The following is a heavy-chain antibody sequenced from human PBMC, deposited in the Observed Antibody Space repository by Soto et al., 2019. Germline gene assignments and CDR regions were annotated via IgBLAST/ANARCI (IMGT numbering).Heavy chain of an antibody. V-gene: IGHV5-51*01. J-gene: IGHJ6*02. CDR3: TLSYGDSYYYYYGMDV. D-gene: IGHD4-17*01. CDR2: IHPGDSDT. Sequence: EMQLVQSGAEVKKSGESLKISCVGSGFSFSRYTVGWVRQVLGKGLEWMGVIHPGDSDTRYSPSFQGQVTISADKSISTAYLQWSSLKASDTAMYYCTLSYGDSYYYYYGMDVWGQWTTVTVSS. CDR1: GFSFSRYT.